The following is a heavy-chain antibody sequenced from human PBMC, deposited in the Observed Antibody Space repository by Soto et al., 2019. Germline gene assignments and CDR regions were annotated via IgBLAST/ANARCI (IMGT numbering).Heavy chain of an antibody. CDR1: GGTFSSYA. J-gene: IGHJ4*02. V-gene: IGHV1-69*06. D-gene: IGHD3-16*01. Sequence: QVQLVKSGAEVKKPGSSVKVSCKASGGTFSSYAISWVRQAPGQGLEWMGGIIPIFGTANYAQKFQGRVTITADKSTSTGYMGLSSLRSEDTALYYCARDGGVWATHFDYRGRGTLVTVSS. CDR3: ARDGGVWATHFDY. CDR2: IIPIFGTA.